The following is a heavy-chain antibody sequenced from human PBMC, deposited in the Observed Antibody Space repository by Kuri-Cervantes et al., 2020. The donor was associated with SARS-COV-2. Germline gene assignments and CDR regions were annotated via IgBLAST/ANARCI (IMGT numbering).Heavy chain of an antibody. V-gene: IGHV3-66*01. D-gene: IGHD3-10*01. CDR2: IYSGGST. Sequence: GGSLRLSCEVSGFLFSASAIHWVRQGSGKGLEWVSVIYSGGSTYYADSVKGRFTISRDNAKNTLYLQMNSLRAEDTAVYYCARDLAGGYGSGSEFDYWGQGTLVTVSS. CDR3: ARDLAGGYGSGSEFDY. J-gene: IGHJ4*02. CDR1: GFLFSASA.